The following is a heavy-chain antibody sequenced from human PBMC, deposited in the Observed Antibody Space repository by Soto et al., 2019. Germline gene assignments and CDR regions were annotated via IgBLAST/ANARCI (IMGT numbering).Heavy chain of an antibody. CDR3: AIYTAVGLGHRWFDP. J-gene: IGHJ5*02. CDR2: ISSSSSYT. CDR1: GLSFSDYY. V-gene: IGHV3-11*06. D-gene: IGHD2-21*02. Sequence: PGGSLRLSCAASGLSFSDYYMSWIRQAPGKGLEWVSYISSSSSYTNYADSVKGRCTISRDNAKNSLYLQMNSLRAEDTAVYYCAIYTAVGLGHRWFDPWGQGTLVTVSS.